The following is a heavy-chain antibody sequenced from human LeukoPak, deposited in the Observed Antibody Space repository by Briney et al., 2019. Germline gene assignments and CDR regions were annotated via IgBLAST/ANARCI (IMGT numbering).Heavy chain of an antibody. CDR3: ARDLGDY. V-gene: IGHV3-66*01. J-gene: IGHJ4*02. D-gene: IGHD1-26*01. CDR1: GFTLSSNY. Sequence: PGGSLRLSCVASGFTLSSNYVSWVRQAPGKGLEWVSVIYSGGSTNYADSVKGRFTISRDNSKNTLYLQMNSLRAEDTAVYYCARDLGDYWGQGTLVTVSS. CDR2: IYSGGST.